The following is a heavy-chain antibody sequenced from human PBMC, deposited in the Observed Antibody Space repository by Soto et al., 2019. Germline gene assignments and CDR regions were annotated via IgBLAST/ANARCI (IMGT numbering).Heavy chain of an antibody. V-gene: IGHV1-69*06. Sequence: QVQLVQSGAEVKKPGSAVKVSCKTSGGTFREYAISWVRQAPGQGLEWLGGIIPIFGTINYAQNFQGRVTISADKSTSTANMEVRSLRSGDTAVYDWGRGYCTSTTWEDYCVMDVWGQGTTVTVSS. J-gene: IGHJ6*02. CDR1: GGTFREYA. CDR2: IIPIFGTI. D-gene: IGHD2-2*01. CDR3: GRGYCTSTTWEDYCVMDV.